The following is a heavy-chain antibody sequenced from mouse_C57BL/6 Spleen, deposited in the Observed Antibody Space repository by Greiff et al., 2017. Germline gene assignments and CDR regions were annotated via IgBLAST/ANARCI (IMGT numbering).Heavy chain of an antibody. CDR1: GYTFTDYE. CDR2: IDPETGGT. Sequence: VQLQQSGAELVRPGASVTLSCKASGYTFTDYEMHWVKQTPVHGLEWIGAIDPETGGTAYNQKFKGKAILTADKSASTAYMELRSLTSEDSAVYYCTRGPMGRAMDYWGQGTSVTGSS. CDR3: TRGPMGRAMDY. J-gene: IGHJ4*01. V-gene: IGHV1-15*01.